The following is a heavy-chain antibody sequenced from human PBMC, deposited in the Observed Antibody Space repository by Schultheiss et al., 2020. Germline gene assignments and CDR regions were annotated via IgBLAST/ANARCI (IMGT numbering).Heavy chain of an antibody. V-gene: IGHV3-48*01. CDR2: ISSSSSTI. CDR1: GFTFSSYS. CDR3: ARDKPLQVSSGWYRYYFDY. D-gene: IGHD6-19*01. Sequence: GESLKISCAASGFTFSSYSMNWVRQAPGKGLEWVSSISSSSSTIYYADSVKGRFTISRDNAKNSLYLQMNSLRAEDTAVYYCARDKPLQVSSGWYRYYFDYWGQGTLVTVSS. J-gene: IGHJ4*02.